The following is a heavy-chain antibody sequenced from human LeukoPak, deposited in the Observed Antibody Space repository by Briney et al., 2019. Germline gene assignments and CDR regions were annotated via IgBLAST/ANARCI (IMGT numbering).Heavy chain of an antibody. J-gene: IGHJ4*02. CDR2: IYYSGST. Sequence: PSETLSLTCTVSGGSISSSSYYWGWIRQPPGKGLEWIGSIYYSGSTYYNPSLKSRVTISVDTSKNQFSLKLSSVTAADTAVYYCARRIVATTLTYYFDYWGQGTLVTVSS. CDR1: GGSISSSSYY. CDR3: ARRIVATTLTYYFDY. V-gene: IGHV4-39*01. D-gene: IGHD5-12*01.